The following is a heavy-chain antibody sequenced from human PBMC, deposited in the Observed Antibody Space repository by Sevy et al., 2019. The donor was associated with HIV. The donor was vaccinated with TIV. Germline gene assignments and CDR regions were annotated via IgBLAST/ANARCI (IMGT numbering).Heavy chain of an antibody. J-gene: IGHJ6*03. CDR1: GFTFSSYW. Sequence: GGSLRLSCAASGFTFSSYWMSWVRQAPGKGLEWVANIKQDGSEKYYVDSVKGRFTISRDNAKNSLYLQMNSLRAEDMAVYYCARNWGYSYYYMDVWGKGTTVTVSS. CDR3: ARNWGYSYYYMDV. CDR2: IKQDGSEK. V-gene: IGHV3-7*03. D-gene: IGHD7-27*01.